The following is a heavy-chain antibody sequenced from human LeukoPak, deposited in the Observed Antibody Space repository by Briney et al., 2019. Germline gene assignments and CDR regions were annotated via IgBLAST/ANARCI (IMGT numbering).Heavy chain of an antibody. CDR2: ISSSSSYI. Sequence: GGSLRLSCAASGFTFSSYSMNWVRQAPGKGLEWVSSISSSSSYIYYADSVKGRFTISRDNAKNSLYLQMNSLRAEDTAVYYCARDGSYYDSSGYYYSPLDYWGQGTLVTVSS. CDR1: GFTFSSYS. D-gene: IGHD3-22*01. J-gene: IGHJ4*02. CDR3: ARDGSYYDSSGYYYSPLDY. V-gene: IGHV3-21*01.